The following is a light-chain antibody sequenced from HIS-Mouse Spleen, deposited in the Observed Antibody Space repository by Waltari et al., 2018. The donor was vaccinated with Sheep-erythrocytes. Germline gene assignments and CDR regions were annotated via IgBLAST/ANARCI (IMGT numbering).Light chain of an antibody. V-gene: IGLV3-1*01. CDR3: QAWDSSTWV. Sequence: SYELTQPPSVSVSPGQTASITCSGDKLGEKYACWYQQKPGQSPVLVIYQDSKRPSGIPERFSGSNSGNTATLTISGTQAMDEADYYCQAWDSSTWVFGRGTKLTVL. J-gene: IGLJ3*02. CDR1: KLGEKY. CDR2: QDS.